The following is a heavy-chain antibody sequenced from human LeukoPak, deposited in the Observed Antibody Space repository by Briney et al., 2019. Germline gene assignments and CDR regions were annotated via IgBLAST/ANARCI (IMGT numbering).Heavy chain of an antibody. CDR3: ARDAVDTANAV. J-gene: IGHJ6*02. CDR2: INSDGSIT. Sequence: GGSLRLSCAASGFTFSDYWMNWVRQAPGKGLVWVSHINSDGSITSYADSVKGRFTISRDNAKNTLYLQMNSLRAEDTAVYYCARDAVDTANAVWGQGTTVTVSS. CDR1: GFTFSDYW. V-gene: IGHV3-74*01. D-gene: IGHD5-18*01.